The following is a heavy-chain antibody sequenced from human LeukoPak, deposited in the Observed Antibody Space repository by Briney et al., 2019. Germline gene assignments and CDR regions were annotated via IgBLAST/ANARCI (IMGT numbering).Heavy chain of an antibody. J-gene: IGHJ1*01. CDR2: ISAYNGNT. V-gene: IGHV1-18*01. CDR1: GYTFTSYG. CDR3: AREDPGEYKAYYDYVWGSYRYPTAKYFQH. Sequence: GASVKVSCKASGYTFTSYGISWVRQAPGQGLEWMGWISAYNGNTNYAQKLQGRVTMTTDTSTSTAYMELRSLRSDDTAVYYCAREDPGEYKAYYDYVWGSYRYPTAKYFQHWGQGTLVTVSS. D-gene: IGHD3-16*02.